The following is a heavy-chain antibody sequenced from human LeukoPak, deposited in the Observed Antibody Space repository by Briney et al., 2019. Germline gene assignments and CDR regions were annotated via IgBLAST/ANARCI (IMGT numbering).Heavy chain of an antibody. CDR2: ISSGTSYI. CDR1: GFTFNTYT. CDR3: ARFVSGFDY. J-gene: IGHJ4*02. V-gene: IGHV3-21*04. Sequence: GGSLRLSCAASGFTFNTYTMNWVRQAPGKGLEWVSSISSGTSYIYYADSVKGRFTIPRDNAKNSLYLQMNSLRAEDTAVYYCARFVSGFDYWGQGTLVTVSS. D-gene: IGHD3-3*01.